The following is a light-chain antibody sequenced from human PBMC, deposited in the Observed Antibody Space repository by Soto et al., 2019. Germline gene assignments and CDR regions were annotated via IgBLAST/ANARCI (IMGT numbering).Light chain of an antibody. CDR3: AAWDGSLNGSYV. CDR2: SNI. Sequence: QSVLTQPPSASGTPGQRVTISCSGSSSNIGTTPIDWYQQLPGSAPKLLISSNIQRPSGVPDRFSASKSGTSASLAISGLQSEDEAEYYCAAWDGSLNGSYVFGTGTKLTVL. V-gene: IGLV1-44*01. CDR1: SSNIGTTP. J-gene: IGLJ1*01.